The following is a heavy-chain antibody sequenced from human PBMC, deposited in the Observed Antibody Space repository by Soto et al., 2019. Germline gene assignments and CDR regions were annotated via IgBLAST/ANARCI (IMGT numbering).Heavy chain of an antibody. CDR2: INHSGST. D-gene: IGHD6-19*01. Sequence: QVQLQQWGAGLLKPSETLSLTCAVYGGSFSGYYWSWIRQPPGKGLEWIGEINHSGSTNYNPSLKSRVTISVDTSKNQFSLTLSSVTAADTAVYYCARESSGSGFDPWGQGTLVTVSS. CDR1: GGSFSGYY. V-gene: IGHV4-34*01. CDR3: ARESSGSGFDP. J-gene: IGHJ5*02.